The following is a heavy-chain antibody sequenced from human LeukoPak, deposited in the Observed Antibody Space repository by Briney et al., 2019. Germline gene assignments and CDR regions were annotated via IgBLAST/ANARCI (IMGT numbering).Heavy chain of an antibody. Sequence: GSVTVSCKASGYTFTSYGISWVRQAHGEGGEGMGWISADKGKTNYAQKLEGRVTITTETSTRTAYMELRSLRSDDPAVYYCARDRGWQLERRSVDSRGQRTLGPLS. CDR2: ISADKGKT. D-gene: IGHD1-1*01. V-gene: IGHV1-18*04. CDR3: ARDRGWQLERRSVDS. CDR1: GYTFTSYG. J-gene: IGHJ4*02.